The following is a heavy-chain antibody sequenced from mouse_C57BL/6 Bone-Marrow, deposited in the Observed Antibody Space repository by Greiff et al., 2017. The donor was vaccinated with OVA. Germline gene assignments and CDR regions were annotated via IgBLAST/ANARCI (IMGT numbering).Heavy chain of an antibody. CDR1: GYTFTSYG. J-gene: IGHJ4*01. V-gene: IGHV1-81*01. D-gene: IGHD1-1*01. CDR2: IYPRSGNT. Sequence: VQLQQSGAELARPGASVKLSCKASGYTFTSYGISWVKQRTGQGLEWIGEIYPRSGNTYYNEKFKGKATLTADKSSSTAYMELRSLTSEDSAVYFCAILLRSRGYYAMDYWGQGTSVTVSS. CDR3: AILLRSRGYYAMDY.